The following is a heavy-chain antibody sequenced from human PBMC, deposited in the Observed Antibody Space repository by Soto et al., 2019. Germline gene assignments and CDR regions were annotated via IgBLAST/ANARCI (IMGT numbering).Heavy chain of an antibody. V-gene: IGHV4-59*08. CDR1: GGSISSYY. J-gene: IGHJ5*02. CDR3: ARSVGYSYGPRHWFDP. Sequence: SSETLSLTCTVSGGSISSYYRSWIRQPPGKGLEWIGYIYYSGSTNYSPSLKSRVTISVDTSKNQFSLKLSSVTAADTAVYYCARSVGYSYGPRHWFDPWGQGTLVTVSS. D-gene: IGHD5-18*01. CDR2: IYYSGST.